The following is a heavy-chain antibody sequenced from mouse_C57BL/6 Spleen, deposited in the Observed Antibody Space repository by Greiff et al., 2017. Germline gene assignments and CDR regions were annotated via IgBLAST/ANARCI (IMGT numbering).Heavy chain of an antibody. CDR2: IWRGGST. Sequence: VQRVESGPGLVQPSQSLSITCTVSGFSLTSYGVHWVRQSPGKGLEWLGVIWRGGSTDYNAAFMSRLSITKDNSKSQVFFKMNSLQADDTAIYYCAKTGYSNLWYFDVWGTGTTVTVSS. J-gene: IGHJ1*03. V-gene: IGHV2-5*01. D-gene: IGHD2-5*01. CDR3: AKTGYSNLWYFDV. CDR1: GFSLTSYG.